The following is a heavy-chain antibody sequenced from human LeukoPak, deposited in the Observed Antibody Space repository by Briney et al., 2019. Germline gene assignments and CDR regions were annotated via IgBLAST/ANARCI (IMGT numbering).Heavy chain of an antibody. CDR3: AKTVVPAASGIAAAGYFDC. Sequence: GGSLRLSCAASGFTFRSYGMHWVRQAPGKGLEWVAFIRYDGSNKYYADSVKGRFTISRDNSKNTLYLQMNSLRAEDTAVYYCAKTVVPAASGIAAAGYFDCWGQGTLVTVSS. CDR2: IRYDGSNK. CDR1: GFTFRSYG. V-gene: IGHV3-30*02. D-gene: IGHD6-13*01. J-gene: IGHJ4*02.